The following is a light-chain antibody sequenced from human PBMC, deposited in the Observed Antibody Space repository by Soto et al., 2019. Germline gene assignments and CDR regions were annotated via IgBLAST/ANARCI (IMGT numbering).Light chain of an antibody. CDR2: GNS. V-gene: IGLV1-40*01. CDR3: QSYDSSLRHV. Sequence: QSVLTQPPSVSGAPGQRVTLSCTGSSSNIGAGYDVHWYQQLPGTAPKLLIYGNSNRPSGVPDRFSGSKSGTSASLAITGLQAEDEADYYCQSYDSSLRHVFGTGTKVTVL. J-gene: IGLJ1*01. CDR1: SSNIGAGYD.